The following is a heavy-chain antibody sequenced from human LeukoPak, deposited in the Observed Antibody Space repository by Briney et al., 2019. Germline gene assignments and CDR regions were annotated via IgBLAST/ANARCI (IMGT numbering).Heavy chain of an antibody. CDR3: ARVGPEDIVVVPAAMGTQYYFDY. CDR2: ISHSGST. J-gene: IGHJ4*02. Sequence: SETLSLTCAVYGGSFSGYYWSWIRQPPGKGLEWIGEISHSGSTNYNPSLKSRVTISVDTSKNQFSLKLSSVTAADTAVYYCARVGPEDIVVVPAAMGTQYYFDYWGQGTLVTVSS. V-gene: IGHV4-34*01. D-gene: IGHD2-2*01. CDR1: GGSFSGYY.